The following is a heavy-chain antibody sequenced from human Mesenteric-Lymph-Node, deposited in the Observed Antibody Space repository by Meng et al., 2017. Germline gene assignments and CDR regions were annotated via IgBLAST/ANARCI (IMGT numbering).Heavy chain of an antibody. D-gene: IGHD3-10*01. V-gene: IGHV4-34*01. J-gene: IGHJ5*02. Sequence: QVPLQQGGAGLLKPSETLSLTCAVYGGSFSGYYWSWIRQPPGKGLEWIGEINHSGSTNYNPSLRSRLTISVDTSKNQFSLKLSSVTAADTAVYYCARASYGSGSPLGESWFDPWGHGT. CDR1: GGSFSGYY. CDR3: ARASYGSGSPLGESWFDP. CDR2: INHSGST.